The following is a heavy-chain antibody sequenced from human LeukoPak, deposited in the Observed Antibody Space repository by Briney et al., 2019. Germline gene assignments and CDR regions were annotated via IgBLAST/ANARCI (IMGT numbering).Heavy chain of an antibody. CDR1: GFTFSSYW. Sequence: PGGSLRLSCAASGFTFSSYWMSWVRQALGKGLEWVANIKQDGSEKYYVDSVKGRFTISRDNAKNSLYLQMNSLRAEDTAVYYCAKVVPAAMSGFDYWGQGTLVTVSS. J-gene: IGHJ4*02. CDR3: AKVVPAAMSGFDY. D-gene: IGHD2-2*01. CDR2: IKQDGSEK. V-gene: IGHV3-7*01.